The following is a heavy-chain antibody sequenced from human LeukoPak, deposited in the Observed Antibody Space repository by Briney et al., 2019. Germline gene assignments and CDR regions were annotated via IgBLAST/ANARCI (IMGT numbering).Heavy chain of an antibody. CDR2: IKQDGSEK. D-gene: IGHD5-12*01. CDR3: ARDEIVATTKANYYYYMDV. V-gene: IGHV3-7*01. Sequence: PGGSLRLSCAASGFTFSSYWRSWVRQAPGKGLEWVANIKQDGSEKYYVDSVKGRFTISRDSAKNSLYLQMNSLRAEDTAVYYCARDEIVATTKANYYYYMDVWGKGTTVTISS. CDR1: GFTFSSYW. J-gene: IGHJ6*03.